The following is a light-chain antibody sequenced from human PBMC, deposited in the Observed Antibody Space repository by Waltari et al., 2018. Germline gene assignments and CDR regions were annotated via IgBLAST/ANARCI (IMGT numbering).Light chain of an antibody. Sequence: SYGLTQPPSVSVSPGPTADIPCSGHKLGAKYVCWYQQKPGQSPVLVIYQDRKRPSGTPERFSGSNSGNTATLTISGTHAMDEADYYCQAWDSATVVFGGGTKLTVL. CDR3: QAWDSATVV. V-gene: IGLV3-1*01. J-gene: IGLJ3*02. CDR2: QDR. CDR1: KLGAKY.